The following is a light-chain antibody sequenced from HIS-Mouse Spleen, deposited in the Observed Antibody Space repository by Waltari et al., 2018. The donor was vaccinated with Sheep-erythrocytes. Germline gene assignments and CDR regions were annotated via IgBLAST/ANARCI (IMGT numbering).Light chain of an antibody. CDR3: QAWDSSTAV. V-gene: IGLV3-1*01. Sequence: QPPSVSVSPGQTASITCSGDKLGDKYACWYQQKPGQSPVLVIYQDSKRPSGIPERFSGSNSGNTATLTISGTQAMDEADYYCQAWDSSTAVFGGGTKLTVL. J-gene: IGLJ2*01. CDR1: KLGDKY. CDR2: QDS.